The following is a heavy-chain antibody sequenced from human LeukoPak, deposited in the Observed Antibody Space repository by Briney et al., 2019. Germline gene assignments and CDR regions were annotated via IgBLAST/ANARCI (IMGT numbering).Heavy chain of an antibody. J-gene: IGHJ6*03. Sequence: TSVKVSCKASGYTFTSYVINWVRQATGQGLEWMGWMNPNSGNTGYAQKFQGRVTMTRNTSISTAYMELSSLRSEDTAVYYCARAGGYSSSWYPGYYYYYMDVWGKGTTVTISS. CDR2: MNPNSGNT. D-gene: IGHD6-13*01. V-gene: IGHV1-8*01. CDR3: ARAGGYSSSWYPGYYYYYMDV. CDR1: GYTFTSYV.